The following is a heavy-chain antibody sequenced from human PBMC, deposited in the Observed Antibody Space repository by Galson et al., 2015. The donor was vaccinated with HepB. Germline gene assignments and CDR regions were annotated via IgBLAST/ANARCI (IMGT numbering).Heavy chain of an antibody. J-gene: IGHJ5*02. V-gene: IGHV3-30-3*01. D-gene: IGHD2-21*01. CDR3: VREWSFWA. CDR2: ISHDGSNK. CDR1: GFTPSNDA. Sequence: SLRLSCAASGFTPSNDAMHWVRQAPGKGPEWVAVISHDGSNKYYADSVRGRFTVSRDNSTNTLYLQMNSLRPEDTAVCYCVREWSFWAWGQGARVTVSS.